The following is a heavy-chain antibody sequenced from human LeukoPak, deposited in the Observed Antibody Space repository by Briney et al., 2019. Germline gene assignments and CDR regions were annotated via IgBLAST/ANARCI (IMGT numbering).Heavy chain of an antibody. CDR2: ITGSGRST. J-gene: IGHJ3*02. CDR1: GFTFSDYN. V-gene: IGHV3-11*04. Sequence: PWGSLTLSCAASGFTFSDYNMTWIRQAPGKGLEWEWVACITGSGRSTLYADSVKGRFTISRDNAKNSLYLQMNSLRPEDTAVYYCARVLRSVLTGTDAFDIWGQGTRVTLSS. CDR3: ARVLRSVLTGTDAFDI. D-gene: IGHD2-21*02.